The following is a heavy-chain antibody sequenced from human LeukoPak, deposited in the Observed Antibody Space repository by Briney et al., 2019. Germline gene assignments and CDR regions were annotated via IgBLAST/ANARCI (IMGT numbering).Heavy chain of an antibody. CDR2: IYISGST. Sequence: SETLSLTCTVSGGSISSYYWSWIRQPAGKGLEWIGRIYISGSTNYNLSLKSRVTMSVDTSKNQFSLWLSSVTAADTAVYFCAGLGGYCTNAVCYSTFDIWGQGTMVTVSS. CDR3: AGLGGYCTNAVCYSTFDI. V-gene: IGHV4-4*07. J-gene: IGHJ3*02. CDR1: GGSISSYY. D-gene: IGHD2-8*01.